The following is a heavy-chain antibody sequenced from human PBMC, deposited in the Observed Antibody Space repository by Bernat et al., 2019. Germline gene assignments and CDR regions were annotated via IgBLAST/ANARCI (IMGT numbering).Heavy chain of an antibody. CDR2: IKQDGSAK. J-gene: IGHJ4*02. CDR1: GFTFSSRW. Sequence: EVQLVESGGGLVQPGGSLRLSCAASGFTFSSRWMSWVRQSPGKGLEWVANIKQDGSAKDYVDSVKGRFTISRDNAKNSLYLQMDSLRAEDTAVYYCARAWQQTGTRTPPIDYWGQGTLVTVSS. D-gene: IGHD1-1*01. CDR3: ARAWQQTGTRTPPIDY. V-gene: IGHV3-7*03.